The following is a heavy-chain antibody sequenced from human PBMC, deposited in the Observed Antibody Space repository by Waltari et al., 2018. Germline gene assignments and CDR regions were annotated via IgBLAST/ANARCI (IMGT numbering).Heavy chain of an antibody. J-gene: IGHJ4*02. CDR1: GGSFSGYY. V-gene: IGHV4-34*01. Sequence: QVQLQQWGAGLLKPSETLSLTCAVYGGSFSGYYWSWIRQPPGKGLEWIGEINHSGSTNYNPSLKIRVTISVDTSKNQFSLKLSSVTAADAAVYYCARGIFGGPPGYWGQGTLVTVSS. D-gene: IGHD3-10*01. CDR2: INHSGST. CDR3: ARGIFGGPPGY.